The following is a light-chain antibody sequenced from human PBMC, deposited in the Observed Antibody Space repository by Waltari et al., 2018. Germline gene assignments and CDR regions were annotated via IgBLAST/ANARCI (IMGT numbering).Light chain of an antibody. CDR3: QQYNNWPLT. CDR1: QSVSSN. CDR2: GAS. Sequence: EIVLTQSPATLSVSPGERATLSCRASQSVSSNLAWYQQKPGQAPRLLMYGASTRATGIPAKFSGSGSGTEFTLTISSMQSEDFAVYHCQQYNNWPLTFGQGTKLEI. V-gene: IGKV3-15*01. J-gene: IGKJ1*01.